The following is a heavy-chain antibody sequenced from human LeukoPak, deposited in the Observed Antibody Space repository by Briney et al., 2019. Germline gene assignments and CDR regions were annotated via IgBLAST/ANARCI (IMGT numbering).Heavy chain of an antibody. CDR1: GSTFSNYA. J-gene: IGHJ6*03. Sequence: PGGSLRLSCAASGSTFSNYAMNWVRQAPGKGLEWVSAIRGNGVTTYDADSVKGRFTISRDNSRNTLYLEMKSLRADDTAVYYCAKVLGTGYYYYMDVWGKGTTVTVSS. CDR2: IRGNGVTT. CDR3: AKVLGTGYYYYMDV. D-gene: IGHD7-27*01. V-gene: IGHV3-23*01.